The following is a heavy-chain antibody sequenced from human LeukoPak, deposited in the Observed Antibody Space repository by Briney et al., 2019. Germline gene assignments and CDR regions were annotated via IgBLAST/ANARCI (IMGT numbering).Heavy chain of an antibody. CDR3: ARASCSSTSCQYYYYYMDV. CDR1: GGTFSSYA. CDR2: ISAYNGNT. V-gene: IGHV1-18*01. D-gene: IGHD2-2*01. Sequence: ASVKVSCKASGGTFSSYAISWVRQAPGQGLEWMGWISAYNGNTNYAQKLQGRVTMTTDTSTSTAYMELRSLRSDDTAVYYCARASCSSTSCQYYYYYMDVWGKGTTVTVSS. J-gene: IGHJ6*03.